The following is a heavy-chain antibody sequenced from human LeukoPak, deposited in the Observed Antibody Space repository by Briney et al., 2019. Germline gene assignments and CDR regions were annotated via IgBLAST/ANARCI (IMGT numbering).Heavy chain of an antibody. CDR3: ARDADTAMVLDY. Sequence: ASVKVSCKASGYTFTSYYMHWVRQAPRQGLECMGIINPSGGSTSYAQKSQGRVTMTRDMSTSTVYMELSSLRSEDTAVYYCARDADTAMVLDYWGQGTLVTVSS. V-gene: IGHV1-46*01. CDR1: GYTFTSYY. D-gene: IGHD5-18*01. CDR2: INPSGGST. J-gene: IGHJ4*02.